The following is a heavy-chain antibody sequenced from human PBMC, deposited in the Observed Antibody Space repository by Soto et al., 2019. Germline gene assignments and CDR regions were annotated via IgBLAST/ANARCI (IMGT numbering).Heavy chain of an antibody. J-gene: IGHJ5*02. CDR1: GYTFTSYG. Sequence: GASVKVSCKSSGYTFTSYGISCVRQAPGQGLEWMGWISAYNGNTNYAQKLQGRVTMTTDTSTSTAYMELRSLRSDDTAVYYCARYSGYDLWSWFDPWGQGTLVTVSS. CDR3: ARYSGYDLWSWFDP. CDR2: ISAYNGNT. D-gene: IGHD5-12*01. V-gene: IGHV1-18*01.